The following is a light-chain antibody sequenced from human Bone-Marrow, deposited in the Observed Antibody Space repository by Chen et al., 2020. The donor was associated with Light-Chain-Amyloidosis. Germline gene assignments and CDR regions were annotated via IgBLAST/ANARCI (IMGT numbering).Light chain of an antibody. Sequence: QSVSTQLPSVSAATGTEVTTSRSGSNSNIASNYVSWYPPLPGTAPKLLIYDSDNRPSGIPDRFSGSKSGTSATLGITGLQTGDEADYYCEAWDSSLSAVVFGGGTKLTVL. CDR3: EAWDSSLSAVV. V-gene: IGLV1-51*01. CDR1: NSNIASNY. J-gene: IGLJ2*01. CDR2: DSD.